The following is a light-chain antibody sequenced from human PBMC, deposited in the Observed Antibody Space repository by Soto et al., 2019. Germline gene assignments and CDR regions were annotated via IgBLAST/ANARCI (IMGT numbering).Light chain of an antibody. Sequence: QSVLTQPPSASGTPGQRVTISCSGSNSNIGSYSVNWYRHLPGTAAKLLVFRDDQRPLGVPGRFSGSKSGPSASLAISGLQSEDEADYYCAAWDDSLNGPVFGGGTKLTVL. V-gene: IGLV1-44*01. CDR3: AAWDDSLNGPV. CDR1: NSNIGSYS. CDR2: RDD. J-gene: IGLJ2*01.